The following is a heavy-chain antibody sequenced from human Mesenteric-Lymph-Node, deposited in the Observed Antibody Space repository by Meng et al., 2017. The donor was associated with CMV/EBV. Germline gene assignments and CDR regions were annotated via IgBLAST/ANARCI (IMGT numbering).Heavy chain of an antibody. CDR3: AREGGYYGMDV. CDR2: FYYGGST. V-gene: IGHV4-59*01. Sequence: SETLSLTCSVSGGSISSSYWSWIRQPPGKGLEFIGYFYYGGSTNYNPSLRSRLTISVDSSKNQFSLSLTSVTAADTAVYYCAREGGYYGMDVWGQGMLVTVSS. D-gene: IGHD1-26*01. CDR1: GGSISSSY. J-gene: IGHJ6*02.